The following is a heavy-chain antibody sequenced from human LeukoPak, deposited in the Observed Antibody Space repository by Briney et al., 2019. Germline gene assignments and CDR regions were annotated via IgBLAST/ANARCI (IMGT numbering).Heavy chain of an antibody. J-gene: IGHJ6*03. CDR2: INHSGST. CDR1: GGSFSGYY. V-gene: IGHV4-34*01. Sequence: SETLSLTCAVYGGSFSGYYWSWIRQPPGKGLEWIGEINHSGSTNYNPSLKSRVTISVDTSKNQFSLKLSSVTAADTAVYYCARVSRSYYYYYMDVWGKGTTVTVSS. CDR3: ARVSRSYYYYYMDV.